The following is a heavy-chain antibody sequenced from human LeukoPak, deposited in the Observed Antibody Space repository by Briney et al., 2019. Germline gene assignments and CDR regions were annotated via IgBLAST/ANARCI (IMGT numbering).Heavy chain of an antibody. CDR2: IYNTGST. D-gene: IGHD3-9*01. J-gene: IGHJ4*02. V-gene: IGHV4-59*01. Sequence: PSETLSLTCTVSGGSISSDYWSWIRQPPGKGLEWIGYIYNTGSTNYNPSPKSRVTISVDTSKNQFSLKLSSVTAADTAVYYCARARGRYIDFLDYWGQGTLITVSS. CDR3: ARARGRYIDFLDY. CDR1: GGSISSDY.